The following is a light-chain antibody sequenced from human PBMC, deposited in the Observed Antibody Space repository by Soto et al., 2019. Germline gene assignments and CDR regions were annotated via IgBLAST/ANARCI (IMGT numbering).Light chain of an antibody. CDR1: SSDVGGYNY. Sequence: QSVLTQPRSVSGSPGQSVTISCTGTSSDVGGYNYVSWYQQHPGKAPKLMIYDVSKRPSGVPDRFSVSKSGNTASLTISGLQVEDGAEYYGCSYAGSYPSYGFGTGTKVTVL. CDR3: CSYAGSYPSYG. CDR2: DVS. V-gene: IGLV2-11*01. J-gene: IGLJ1*01.